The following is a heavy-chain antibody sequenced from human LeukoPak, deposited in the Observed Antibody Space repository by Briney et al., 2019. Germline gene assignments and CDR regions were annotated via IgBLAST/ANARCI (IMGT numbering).Heavy chain of an antibody. CDR3: AKYGGSYHTPFDY. J-gene: IGHJ4*02. Sequence: GGSLRLSCAASGFTFSSYAMSWVRQAPGKGLEWVSAISGSGGSTYYADSVKGRFTISRDNSKNTLYLQMNRLRAEDTAVYYCAKYGGSYHTPFDYWGQGTLVTVSS. V-gene: IGHV3-23*01. D-gene: IGHD1-26*01. CDR2: ISGSGGST. CDR1: GFTFSSYA.